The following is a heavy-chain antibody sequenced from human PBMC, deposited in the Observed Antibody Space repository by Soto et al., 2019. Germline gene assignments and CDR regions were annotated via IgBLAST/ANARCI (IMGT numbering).Heavy chain of an antibody. D-gene: IGHD4-17*01. Sequence: PGESLKISGKGSGYKFTTYCIGWVLQMPGKGLEWMAIIYPDDSDSRYSPSFQGQVTISADKSISTAYLQWSSLKASDTAIYYCVATYGDYLDYWGQGTLVTVSS. CDR3: VATYGDYLDY. V-gene: IGHV5-51*01. CDR2: IYPDDSDS. J-gene: IGHJ4*02. CDR1: GYKFTTYC.